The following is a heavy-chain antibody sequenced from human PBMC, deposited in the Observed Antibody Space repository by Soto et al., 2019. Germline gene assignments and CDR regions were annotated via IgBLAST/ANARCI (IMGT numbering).Heavy chain of an antibody. CDR3: ARGDNWNHALAFDI. CDR1: GYTFTSYG. Sequence: GASVKVSCKASGYTFTSYGISWVRQAPGQGLEWMGWISAYNGNTNYAQKLQGRVAMTTDTSTSTAYMELRSLRSDDTAVYYCARGDNWNHALAFDIWGQGTMVTVSS. CDR2: ISAYNGNT. J-gene: IGHJ3*02. V-gene: IGHV1-18*01. D-gene: IGHD1-20*01.